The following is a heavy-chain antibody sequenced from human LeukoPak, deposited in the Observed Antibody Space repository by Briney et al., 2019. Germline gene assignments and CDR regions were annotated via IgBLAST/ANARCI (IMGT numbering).Heavy chain of an antibody. CDR2: ISGSGDST. D-gene: IGHD3-10*01. V-gene: IGHV3-23*01. CDR1: GFTFSSYA. J-gene: IGHJ5*02. Sequence: GGSLRLSCAASGFTFSSYAMSWVRQAPGKGLEWVSAISGSGDSTYYGDSVKGRFTISRDNSKNTLYLQMNTLRIEDTAVYYCARVRGESPRWFDPWGQGTLVTVSS. CDR3: ARVRGESPRWFDP.